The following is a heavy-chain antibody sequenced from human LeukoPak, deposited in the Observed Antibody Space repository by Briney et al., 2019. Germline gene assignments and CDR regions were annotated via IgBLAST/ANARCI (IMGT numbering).Heavy chain of an antibody. CDR2: ISYDGSNK. D-gene: IGHD2-8*01. CDR1: GFTFSSSG. V-gene: IGHV3-30*18. J-gene: IGHJ4*02. Sequence: RSLRLSCAASGFTFSSSGMHWVRQAPGKGLEWVAVISYDGSNKYYADSVKGRFTFSRDNSKNTLYLQMNSLRAEDTAVYYCAKEYCSNSVCHSLDYWGQGTLVTVSS. CDR3: AKEYCSNSVCHSLDY.